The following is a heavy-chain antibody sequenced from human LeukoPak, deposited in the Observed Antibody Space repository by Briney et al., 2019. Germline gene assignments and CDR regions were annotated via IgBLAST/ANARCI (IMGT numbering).Heavy chain of an antibody. CDR1: GLIVGSDC. Sequence: GGSQRLSCAVSGLIVGSDCVSWVRQTPGKGLEWVSVLYGNGDTYYADSVKGRFTISRDNSKNTLYLQMNSLRADDTAVYYCARDRDSSGWYEGFDYWGQGTLVTVSS. J-gene: IGHJ4*02. D-gene: IGHD6-19*01. CDR3: ARDRDSSGWYEGFDY. V-gene: IGHV3-66*02. CDR2: LYGNGDT.